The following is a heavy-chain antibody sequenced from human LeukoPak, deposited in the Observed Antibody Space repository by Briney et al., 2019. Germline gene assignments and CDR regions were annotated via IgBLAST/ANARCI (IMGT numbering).Heavy chain of an antibody. Sequence: ASVKVSCKASGYTFTSYGISWVRQAPGQGLEWMGWISAYNGNTDYAQKFQGRVTMTTDTSTSTAYMEVRSLRSDDMAVYYCARAYSGSYYYYWGQGTLVTVSS. CDR2: ISAYNGNT. CDR3: ARAYSGSYYYY. J-gene: IGHJ4*02. D-gene: IGHD1-26*01. CDR1: GYTFTSYG. V-gene: IGHV1-18*03.